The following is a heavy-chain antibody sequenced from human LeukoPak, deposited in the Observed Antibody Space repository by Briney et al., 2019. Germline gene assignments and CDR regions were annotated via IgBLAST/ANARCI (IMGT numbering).Heavy chain of an antibody. CDR1: GGSFSGYY. V-gene: IGHV4-34*01. J-gene: IGHJ4*02. CDR3: ARLLSRRDGYNYRGFTHDY. Sequence: PSETLSLTCAVYGGSFSGYYWSWIRQPPGKGLEWIGEINHSGSTNYNPSLKSRVTISVDTSKNQFSLKLSSVTAADTAVYYCARLLSRRDGYNYRGFTHDYWGQGTLVTVSS. CDR2: INHSGST. D-gene: IGHD5-24*01.